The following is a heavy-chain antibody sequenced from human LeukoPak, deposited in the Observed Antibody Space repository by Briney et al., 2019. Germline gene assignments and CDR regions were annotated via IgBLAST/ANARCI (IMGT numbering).Heavy chain of an antibody. V-gene: IGHV3-7*01. CDR1: GFAFGSEA. CDR2: IKQDGSEK. J-gene: IGHJ3*02. CDR3: ASQERGYSYGIDAFDI. Sequence: GGSLRLSCAVSGFAFGSEAMSWVRQAPGKGLEWVANIKQDGSEKYYVDSVKGRFTISRDNAKNSLYLQMNSLRAEDTAVYYCASQERGYSYGIDAFDIWGQGTMVTVSS. D-gene: IGHD5-18*01.